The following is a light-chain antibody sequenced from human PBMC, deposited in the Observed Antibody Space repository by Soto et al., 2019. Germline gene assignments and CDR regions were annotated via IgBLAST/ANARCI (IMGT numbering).Light chain of an antibody. Sequence: QSVLTQPASVSGSPGQSITISCTGTVGLVSWYQQHPGKVPKLIIYDDTKRPSGVSSRFSGSKSGNTASLTISGLQTEDEADYYCCLYASENNYVFGTGTKVTVL. CDR1: VGL. J-gene: IGLJ1*01. CDR2: DDT. V-gene: IGLV2-23*01. CDR3: CLYASENNYV.